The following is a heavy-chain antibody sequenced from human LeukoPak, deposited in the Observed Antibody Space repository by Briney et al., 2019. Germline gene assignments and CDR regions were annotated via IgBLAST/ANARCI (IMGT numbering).Heavy chain of an antibody. CDR2: IYYSGST. CDR1: GGSISSGGYY. Sequence: SQTLSLTCTVSGGSISSGGYYWSWIRQHPGKDLGWIGYIYYSGSTYYNPSLKSRVTISVDTSKNQFSLKLSSVTAADTAVYYCARVVSSGYYYYYMDVWGKGTTVTVSS. J-gene: IGHJ6*03. V-gene: IGHV4-31*03. D-gene: IGHD1-14*01. CDR3: ARVVSSGYYYYYMDV.